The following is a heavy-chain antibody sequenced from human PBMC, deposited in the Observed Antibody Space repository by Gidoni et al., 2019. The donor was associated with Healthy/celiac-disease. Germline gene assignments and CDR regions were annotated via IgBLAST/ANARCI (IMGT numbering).Heavy chain of an antibody. CDR2: INPNSGGT. J-gene: IGHJ6*02. V-gene: IGHV1-2*02. Sequence: QVQLVQSGAEVKKPGASVKVSCKASGYTFTGYYMHWVRQAPGQGLEWMGWINPNSGGTNYAQKFQGRVTMTRDTSISTAYMELSRLRSDDTAVYYCAREKTPYYYYYGMDVWGQGTTVTVSS. CDR3: AREKTPYYYYYGMDV. CDR1: GYTFTGYY.